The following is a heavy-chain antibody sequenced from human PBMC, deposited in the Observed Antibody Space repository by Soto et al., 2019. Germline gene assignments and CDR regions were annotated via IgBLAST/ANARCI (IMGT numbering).Heavy chain of an antibody. D-gene: IGHD3-16*02. CDR3: ARGYTVGTFDY. CDR1: GGSISSYY. J-gene: IGHJ4*02. CDR2: IYYSGST. Sequence: SETLSLTCTISGGSISSYYWSWIRQPPGKGLEWIGYIYYSGSTNYNPSLKSRVTTSVDTSKNQFSLKLSSVTAADTAVYYCARGYTVGTFDYWGQGTLVTVSS. V-gene: IGHV4-59*01.